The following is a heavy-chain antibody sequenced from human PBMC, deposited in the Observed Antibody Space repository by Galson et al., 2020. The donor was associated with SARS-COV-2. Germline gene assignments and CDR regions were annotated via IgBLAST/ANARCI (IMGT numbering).Heavy chain of an antibody. J-gene: IGHJ6*02. CDR1: GYTFTGHY. CDR2: INPNSGGT. V-gene: IGHV1-2*02. CDR3: ARAGQSPDYYDCYDRDV. D-gene: IGHD3-10*01. Sequence: ASVKVSCNPSGYTFTGHYMHWVRQAPGQGLEWMGWINPNSGGTKYAQKFQGRVTMTRDTSISTAYMELSRLRSDDTAIYYCARAGQSPDYYDCYDRDVGGQGTTVTVSS.